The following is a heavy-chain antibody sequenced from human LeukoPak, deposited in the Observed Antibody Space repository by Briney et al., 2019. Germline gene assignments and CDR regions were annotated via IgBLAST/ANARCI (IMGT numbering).Heavy chain of an antibody. CDR3: ARYVGGVGGTHFDY. J-gene: IGHJ4*02. D-gene: IGHD1-26*01. Sequence: SETLSLTCAVSGRSFSGYYRSWIRQPPGKGLEWVGDINHSGSTNYNPSVKSRVTISVDKSKNQFSLKLSSVTAADTAVYYCARYVGGVGGTHFDYWGQGTLVTVSS. V-gene: IGHV4-34*01. CDR1: GRSFSGYY. CDR2: INHSGST.